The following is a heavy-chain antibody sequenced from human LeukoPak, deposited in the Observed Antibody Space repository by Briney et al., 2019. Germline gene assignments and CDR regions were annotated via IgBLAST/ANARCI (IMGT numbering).Heavy chain of an antibody. CDR1: GGSITSSNYY. V-gene: IGHV4-39*07. J-gene: IGHJ3*02. Sequence: SETLSLTCTVSGGSITSSNYYWGWMRQPPGKALEWIGTIYYFGSTYYNPSLKSRVTLSIDTSKNQFSLKLSSVTAADTAVYYCARRHYYGSGRENAFDIWGQGTMVTVSS. D-gene: IGHD3-10*01. CDR2: IYYFGST. CDR3: ARRHYYGSGRENAFDI.